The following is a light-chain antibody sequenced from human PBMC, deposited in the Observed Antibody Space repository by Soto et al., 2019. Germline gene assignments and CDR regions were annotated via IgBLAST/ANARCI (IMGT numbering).Light chain of an antibody. CDR1: QDISNY. CDR3: QNYNGAPVW. V-gene: IGKV1-27*01. CDR2: AAS. Sequence: DIQMTQSPSSLSASVGDRVTITCRASQDISNYLAWYQQKPGKVPKLLIYAASTLQSGVPSRFSGSGSGTDFTLTISSLQPEDFATYYCQNYNGAPVWFGQGTKVEIK. J-gene: IGKJ1*01.